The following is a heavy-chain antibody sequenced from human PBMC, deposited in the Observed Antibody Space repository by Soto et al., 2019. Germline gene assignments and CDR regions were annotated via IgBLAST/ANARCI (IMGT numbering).Heavy chain of an antibody. CDR3: ARTPLL. J-gene: IGHJ4*02. CDR1: GGSISSGGYY. V-gene: IGHV4-31*03. Sequence: QVQLQESGPGLVKPSQTLSLTCTVSGGSISSGGYYWSWIRQHPGKGLEWIGYIYYSGSTYYNPALNRRVPISVVTAKNQLSRKLSSVTAADTAVYYCARTPLLWGPGTLVTVSS. D-gene: IGHD1-26*01. CDR2: IYYSGST.